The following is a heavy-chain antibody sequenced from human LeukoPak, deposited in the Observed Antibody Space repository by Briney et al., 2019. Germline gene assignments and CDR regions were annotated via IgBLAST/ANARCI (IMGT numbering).Heavy chain of an antibody. J-gene: IGHJ4*02. CDR2: ITWNSRVK. D-gene: IGHD6-19*01. CDR1: GFTFDNFA. V-gene: IGHV3-9*01. CDR3: AIPRGSGWFDY. Sequence: GRSLRLSCAAPGFTFDNFAMHWVRQAPGKDLEWVSGITWNSRVKTYTPSVKGRFTISRDNAKNSLDLQMNSLGAEDTAVYYCAIPRGSGWFDYWGQGTLVTVSS.